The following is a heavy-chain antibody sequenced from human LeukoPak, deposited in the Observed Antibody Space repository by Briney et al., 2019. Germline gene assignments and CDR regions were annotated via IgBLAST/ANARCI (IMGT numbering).Heavy chain of an antibody. CDR1: GGSISPYY. CDR3: ARLGFCRGDNCLDDY. D-gene: IGHD2-15*01. J-gene: IGHJ4*02. CDR2: IYYTGAT. Sequence: SGALSLTCTVSGGSISPYYWSWMRQTPGKGPEYVGYIYYTGATNYNPSLKSRVTISLDTSTKQFSLKLSSVTATDTAVYYCARLGFCRGDNCLDDYWGQGTLVTVSS. V-gene: IGHV4-59*08.